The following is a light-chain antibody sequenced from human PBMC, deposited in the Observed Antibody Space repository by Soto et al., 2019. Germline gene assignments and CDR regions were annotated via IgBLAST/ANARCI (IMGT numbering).Light chain of an antibody. CDR3: QQYTKWPLT. Sequence: IVMTQSPATLSVSPGERSSLSCRASQSVSSNLAWYQQKPGQAPRLLIYGASTRATGIPARFSGSGFGTDFTLVISSLQSEDSAVYYCQQYTKWPLTFGQGTKLEI. V-gene: IGKV3-15*01. CDR2: GAS. CDR1: QSVSSN. J-gene: IGKJ2*01.